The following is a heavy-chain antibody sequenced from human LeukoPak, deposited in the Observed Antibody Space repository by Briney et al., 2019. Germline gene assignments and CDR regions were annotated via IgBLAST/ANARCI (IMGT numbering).Heavy chain of an antibody. CDR3: ARLPPLTVVVPAANGYNWFDP. J-gene: IGHJ5*02. CDR2: IYHSGST. Sequence: SETLSLTCAVSGYSISSGYYWGWIRPPPGKGLEWMGIIYHSGSTYYNPSLKSRVTISVDTSKNQFSLKLSSVTAADTAVYYCARLPPLTVVVPAANGYNWFDPWGQGTLVTVSS. D-gene: IGHD2-2*01. CDR1: GYSISSGYY. V-gene: IGHV4-38-2*01.